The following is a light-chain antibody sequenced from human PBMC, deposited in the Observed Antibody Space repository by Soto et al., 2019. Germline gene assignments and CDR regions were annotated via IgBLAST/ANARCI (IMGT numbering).Light chain of an antibody. V-gene: IGLV2-23*01. Sequence: QSVLTQPASVSGSPGQSITISCTGTSSDIGGYNLVSWYQQYPGKAPKVMIFEGTKRPSGVSDRFSGSKSGNTASLTISGLQTEDEADYYCCSYAGGRTYLFGTGTKVTVL. CDR2: EGT. CDR1: SSDIGGYNL. J-gene: IGLJ1*01. CDR3: CSYAGGRTYL.